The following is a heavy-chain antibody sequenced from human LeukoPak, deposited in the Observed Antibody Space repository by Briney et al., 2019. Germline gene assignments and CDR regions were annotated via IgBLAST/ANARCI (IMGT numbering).Heavy chain of an antibody. CDR3: ARRLLVCSGGSCYLGDYYYYMDV. Sequence: SGTLSLTCAVYGVSFSGYYWSWIRQPPGKGLEWVGEINHSGSTNYNPSLKSRVTISVDTSKNQFSLKLSSVTAADTAVYYCARRLLVCSGGSCYLGDYYYYMDVWGKGTTVTISS. V-gene: IGHV4-34*01. J-gene: IGHJ6*03. D-gene: IGHD2-15*01. CDR1: GVSFSGYY. CDR2: INHSGST.